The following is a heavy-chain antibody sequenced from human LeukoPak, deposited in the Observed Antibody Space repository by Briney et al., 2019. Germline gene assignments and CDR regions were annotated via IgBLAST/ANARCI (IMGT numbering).Heavy chain of an antibody. CDR3: ATLSDGSGYYWWYFDY. Sequence: SETLSLTCTVSGGSISSGGYFWSWIRQHPGKGLECIGHIYYSGSTYYNPSLKSRVTISADTSKNQFSLKLSSVTAADTAVYYCATLSDGSGYYWWYFDYWGQGTLVTVSS. D-gene: IGHD3-22*01. J-gene: IGHJ4*02. CDR2: IYYSGST. CDR1: GGSISSGGYF. V-gene: IGHV4-31*03.